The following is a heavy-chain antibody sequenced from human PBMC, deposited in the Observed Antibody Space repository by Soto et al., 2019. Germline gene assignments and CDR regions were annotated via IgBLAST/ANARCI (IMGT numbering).Heavy chain of an antibody. CDR2: ILGSGDIT. CDR3: AKDHSTGWESLGS. Sequence: PGGSLRLSCVGSGFIFRNYAMTWVRQAPGKGLEWVSSILGSGDITYSADSVKGRFTVSRDNSNNTLYLQMNSLSAEDTALYYCAKDHSTGWESLGSWGQGALVTVSS. V-gene: IGHV3-23*01. J-gene: IGHJ5*02. D-gene: IGHD6-19*01. CDR1: GFIFRNYA.